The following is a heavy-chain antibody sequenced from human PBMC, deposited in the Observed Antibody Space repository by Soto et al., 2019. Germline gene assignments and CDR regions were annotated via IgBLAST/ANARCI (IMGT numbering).Heavy chain of an antibody. CDR1: GFTLSSYA. J-gene: IGHJ4*02. Sequence: PGGSLRLSCAASGFTLSSYAMSWVRQAPGKGLEWVSAISGSGGSTYYADSVKGRFTISRDNSKNTLYLQMNSLRAEDTAVYYCAKARMPETDFWSGYSQDFDYWGQGTLVTVSS. CDR2: ISGSGGST. V-gene: IGHV3-23*01. CDR3: AKARMPETDFWSGYSQDFDY. D-gene: IGHD3-3*01.